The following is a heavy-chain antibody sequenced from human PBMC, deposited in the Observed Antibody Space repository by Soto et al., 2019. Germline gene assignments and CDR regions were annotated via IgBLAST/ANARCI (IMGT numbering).Heavy chain of an antibody. CDR3: AKTITTYSGDSRGRGALVDY. D-gene: IGHD3-22*01. Sequence: QVQLVESGGGVVQPGRSLRLSCAASGFTFSTYGMHWVRQPPGKGLEWVAVISSDGKSEHYADPVKGRFSIFRDNSKNTLSMQMNSLRVEDTAVYYCAKTITTYSGDSRGRGALVDYWGQGTLVTVSS. CDR1: GFTFSTYG. V-gene: IGHV3-30*18. J-gene: IGHJ4*02. CDR2: ISSDGKSE.